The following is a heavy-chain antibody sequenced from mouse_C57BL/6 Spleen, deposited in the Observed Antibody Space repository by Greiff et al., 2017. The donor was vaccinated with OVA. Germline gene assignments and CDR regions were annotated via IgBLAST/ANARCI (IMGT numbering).Heavy chain of an antibody. Sequence: EVQLQQSGPELVKPGASVKISCKASGYTFTDYYMNWVKQSHGQSLEWIGDINPYDGGTSYNQKFKGKATLTVDKSSSTAYMELRSLTSEDSAVYDGARSGGNYLAWFAYWGQGTLVTVSA. D-gene: IGHD2-1*01. J-gene: IGHJ3*01. CDR1: GYTFTDYY. CDR2: INPYDGGT. V-gene: IGHV1-26*01. CDR3: ARSGGNYLAWFAY.